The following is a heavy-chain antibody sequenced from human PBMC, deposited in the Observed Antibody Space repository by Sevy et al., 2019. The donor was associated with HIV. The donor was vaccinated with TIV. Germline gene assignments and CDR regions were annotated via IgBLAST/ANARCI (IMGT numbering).Heavy chain of an antibody. D-gene: IGHD2-21*01. V-gene: IGHV4-38-2*01. CDR1: GYSISSGYY. CDR2: IYHSGST. CDR3: ARSFIVVDDAGFDP. Sequence: SETLSLTCAVSGYSISSGYYWGWIRQPPGKGLEWIGDIYHSGSTNYNPSLKSRVTISVDTSKNQFSLKLTSVTAADTAVYYCARSFIVVDDAGFDPWGQGTLVTVSS. J-gene: IGHJ5*02.